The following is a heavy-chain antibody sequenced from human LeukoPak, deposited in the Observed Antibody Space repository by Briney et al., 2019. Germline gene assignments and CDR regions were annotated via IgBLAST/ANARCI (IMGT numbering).Heavy chain of an antibody. D-gene: IGHD6-13*01. CDR3: ARDAPQVPAAGVLAS. J-gene: IGHJ5*02. Sequence: GGSLRLSCAASGFTVSDNYMSWVRQAPGKGLEWVLAMYSGGDTYYADSVKGRFTFSRDISKNTLYLQMNGLRTEDTAMYYCARDAPQVPAAGVLASWGQGTLVTVSS. CDR2: MYSGGDT. CDR1: GFTVSDNY. V-gene: IGHV3-53*01.